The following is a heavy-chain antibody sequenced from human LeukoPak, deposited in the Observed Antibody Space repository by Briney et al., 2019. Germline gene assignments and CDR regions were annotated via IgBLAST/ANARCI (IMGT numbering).Heavy chain of an antibody. CDR3: ARGLVVPADPPGTYYYYMDV. D-gene: IGHD2-2*01. CDR2: INHSGST. J-gene: IGHJ6*03. CDR1: GGSFSGYY. V-gene: IGHV4-34*01. Sequence: SETLSLTCAVYGGSFSGYYWSWIRQPPGKGLEWIGEINHSGSTNYNPSLKSRVTMSVDTSKNQFSLKLSSVTAADTAVYYCARGLVVPADPPGTYYYYMDVWGKGTTVTVSS.